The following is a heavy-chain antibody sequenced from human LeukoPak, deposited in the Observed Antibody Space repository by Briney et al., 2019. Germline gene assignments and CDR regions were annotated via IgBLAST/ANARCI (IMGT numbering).Heavy chain of an antibody. CDR2: ITGSGGGT. Sequence: GGSLRLSCAASTFTFSNHAMSWVRQGPGKGLEWVSGITGSGGGTLYADSVKGRFTISRDNSNNILYLQVKSLRDEDTAVCYCAKGQLSVIIRGGLDVWGQGTAVTVSS. J-gene: IGHJ6*02. CDR3: AKGQLSVIIRGGLDV. CDR1: TFTFSNHA. D-gene: IGHD2-21*01. V-gene: IGHV3-23*01.